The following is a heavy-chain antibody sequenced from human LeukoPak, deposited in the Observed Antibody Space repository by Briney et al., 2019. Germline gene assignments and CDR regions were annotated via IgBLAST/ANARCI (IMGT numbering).Heavy chain of an antibody. CDR3: GRGGMGEYTGYDDF. CDR1: GFTFSSYW. J-gene: IGHJ4*02. CDR2: IKHDGSED. Sequence: GGSLRLSCAASGFTFSSYWMSWVRQAPGKGLEWVANIKHDGSEDHYVDSVRGRFTISRDNAKNSPFLQMNSLRAEDTAVYYCGRGGMGEYTGYDDFWGQGTLVTVSS. V-gene: IGHV3-7*01. D-gene: IGHD5-12*01.